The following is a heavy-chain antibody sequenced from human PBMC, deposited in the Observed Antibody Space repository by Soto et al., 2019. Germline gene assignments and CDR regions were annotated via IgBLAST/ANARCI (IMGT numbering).Heavy chain of an antibody. J-gene: IGHJ4*02. CDR2: ISAYNGNT. CDR1: GYTFTSYG. CDR3: ARVGCGYSYRGNFAF. V-gene: IGHV1-18*01. D-gene: IGHD5-18*01. Sequence: GASVKVSCKASGYTFTSYGISWVRQAPGQGLEWMGWISAYNGNTNYAQKLQGRVTMTTDTSTSTAYMELRSLRSDDTAVYYCARVGCGYSYRGNFAFWGQGSLVTVSS.